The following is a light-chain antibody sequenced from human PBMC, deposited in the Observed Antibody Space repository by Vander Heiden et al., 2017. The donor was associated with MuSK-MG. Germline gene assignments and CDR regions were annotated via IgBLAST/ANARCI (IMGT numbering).Light chain of an antibody. Sequence: DIQMTQSPSSLSASVADRVTITCRASQSISSYLNWYQQKPGKARKLLIYAASSLQSGVPARFSGSGSGTDFTLTISSLQPEDFATYYCQQSYNTPPTFGQGTKVEIK. CDR1: QSISSY. V-gene: IGKV1-39*01. CDR3: QQSYNTPPT. J-gene: IGKJ1*01. CDR2: AAS.